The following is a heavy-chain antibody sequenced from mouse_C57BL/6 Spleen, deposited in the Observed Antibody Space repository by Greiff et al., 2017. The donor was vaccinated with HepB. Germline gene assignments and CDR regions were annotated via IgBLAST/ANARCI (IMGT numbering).Heavy chain of an antibody. J-gene: IGHJ2*01. V-gene: IGHV1-64*01. CDR2: IHPNSGST. CDR3: ARRPEGYYFDY. Sequence: VQLQQPGAELVKPGASVKLSCKASGYTFTSYWMHWVKQRPGQGLEWIGMIHPNSGSTNYNEKFKSKATLTVDKSSSTAYMQLSSLTSEDSAVYYCARRPEGYYFDYWGQGTTLTVSS. CDR1: GYTFTSYW.